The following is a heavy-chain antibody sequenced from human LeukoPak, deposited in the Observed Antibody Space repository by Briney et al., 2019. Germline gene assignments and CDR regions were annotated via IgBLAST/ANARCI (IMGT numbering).Heavy chain of an antibody. J-gene: IGHJ5*02. CDR1: GYTFTTYG. D-gene: IGHD2-21*02. V-gene: IGHV1-18*01. CDR2: VNTNTGET. CDR3: ARKRCKGDCYLFDP. Sequence: ASVKVSCKAFGYTFTTYGIIWVRQAPGQGPEWRGWVNTNTGETYYAQNLQGRFPMTRDTSTSTAYMELMSLRSDDTAVYYCARKRCKGDCYLFDPWGQGTLVTVSS.